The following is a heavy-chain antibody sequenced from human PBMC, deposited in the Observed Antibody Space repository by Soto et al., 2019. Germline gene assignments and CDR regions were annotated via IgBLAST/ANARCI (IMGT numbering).Heavy chain of an antibody. J-gene: IGHJ6*03. CDR2: ISYSGST. CDR3: ARTFWSGLRLDYYYMDV. Sequence: SETLSLTCTVSGASLSNYYWSWIRQPPGKGLEWIGYISYSGSTNYSPSLRSLVTISVDTSKHQFSLRLGSVTAADTAVYYCARTFWSGLRLDYYYMDVWGKGTTVTVSS. V-gene: IGHV4-59*08. D-gene: IGHD3-3*01. CDR1: GASLSNYY.